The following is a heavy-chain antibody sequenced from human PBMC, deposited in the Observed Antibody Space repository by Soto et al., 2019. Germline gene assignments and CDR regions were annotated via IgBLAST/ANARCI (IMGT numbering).Heavy chain of an antibody. CDR3: AHHPYYGLGSYSFDY. V-gene: IGHV2-5*02. CDR1: GFSLTTSGVG. CDR2: IYLDDDK. J-gene: IGHJ4*02. D-gene: IGHD3-10*01. Sequence: QITLKESGPTLVRPTQTLTLTCTFSGFSLTTSGVGLGWIRQPPGKALEWLAVIYLDDDKRYSSSLKSRLTNTKDTTKNPVILTMTNMDPMDTSTYYCAHHPYYGLGSYSFDYWVKGTLVTVSS.